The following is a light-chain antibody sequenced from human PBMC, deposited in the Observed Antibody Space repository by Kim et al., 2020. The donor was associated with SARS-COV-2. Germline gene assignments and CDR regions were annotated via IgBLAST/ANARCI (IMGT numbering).Light chain of an antibody. CDR3: QQSYKTPFS. J-gene: IGKJ2*03. CDR2: VAS. CDR1: QSISNY. Sequence: SASVGDRVTITCRASQSISNYLNWYQQEPGKAPKLLIYVASSLQSGVSSRFSGSGSGTDFTLTIGSLQPEDFATYFCQQSYKTPFSFGQGTKLEI. V-gene: IGKV1-39*01.